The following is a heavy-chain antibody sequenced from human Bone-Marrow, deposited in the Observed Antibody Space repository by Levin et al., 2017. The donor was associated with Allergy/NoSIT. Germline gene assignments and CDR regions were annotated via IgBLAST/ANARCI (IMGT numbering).Heavy chain of an antibody. CDR3: AGTKGGGNRRGHDAFDI. D-gene: IGHD4-23*01. CDR1: GFTFSSYS. V-gene: IGHV3-21*01. CDR2: ISSSSSYI. J-gene: IGHJ3*02. Sequence: GESLKISCAASGFTFSSYSMNWVRQAPGKGLEWVSSISSSSSYIYYADSVKGRFTISRDNAKNSLYLQMNSLRAEDTAVYYCAGTKGGGNRRGHDAFDIWGQGTMVTVSS.